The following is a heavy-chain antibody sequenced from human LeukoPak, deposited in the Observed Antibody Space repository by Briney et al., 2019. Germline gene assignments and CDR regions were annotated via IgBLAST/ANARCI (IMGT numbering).Heavy chain of an antibody. CDR1: GFTFSRYG. Sequence: GGSLRLSCAASGFTFSRYGMHWVRQAPGKGLEWVAVIWYDGSKKYYADSVKGRFTVSRDNSKNTLYLQMDSLRAEDTAVYYCVKDVGLDYSNYYFDYWGQGTLVTVSS. CDR3: VKDVGLDYSNYYFDY. V-gene: IGHV3-33*06. J-gene: IGHJ4*02. D-gene: IGHD4-11*01. CDR2: IWYDGSKK.